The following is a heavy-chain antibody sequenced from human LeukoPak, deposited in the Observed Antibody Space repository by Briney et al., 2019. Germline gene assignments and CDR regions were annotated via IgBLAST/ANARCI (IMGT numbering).Heavy chain of an antibody. D-gene: IGHD1-26*01. J-gene: IGHJ4*02. V-gene: IGHV3-43D*03. CDR1: GFTFDDYA. CDR2: ISWDGGTT. CDR3: AKDGGSYGYFDS. Sequence: GGSLRLSCTASGFTFDDYAVHWVRQVPGKGLEWVSLISWDGGTTSYGDSVKGRFTISRDNSKSSLYLQMNSLRAEDAALYYCAKDGGSYGYFDSWGQGTLVTVSS.